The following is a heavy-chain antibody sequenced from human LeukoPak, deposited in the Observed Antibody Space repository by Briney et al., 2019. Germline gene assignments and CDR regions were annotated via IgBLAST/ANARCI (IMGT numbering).Heavy chain of an antibody. CDR1: SGSISSYY. J-gene: IGHJ4*02. Sequence: SETLSLTCTVSSGSISSYYWNWIRQPPGKGLEWIGYIHYTGSSNYNPSLKSRVTISIDTSKNQFSPKLSSVTAADTAVYYCAKGVTTFDYWGQGTLVTVSS. D-gene: IGHD4-17*01. CDR2: IHYTGSS. CDR3: AKGVTTFDY. V-gene: IGHV4-59*01.